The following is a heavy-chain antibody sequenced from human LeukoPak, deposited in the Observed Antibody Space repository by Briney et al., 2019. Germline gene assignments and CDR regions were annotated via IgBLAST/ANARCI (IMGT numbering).Heavy chain of an antibody. Sequence: ASVKVSCKASGYTFTSYYMHWVRQAPGQGLEWMGIINPSGGSTSHAQKFQGRVTMTRDTSTSTVYMELSSLRSEDTAVYYCARDSGDSSGYYPPSFDYWGQGTLVTVSS. J-gene: IGHJ4*02. CDR1: GYTFTSYY. V-gene: IGHV1-46*01. CDR2: INPSGGST. D-gene: IGHD3-22*01. CDR3: ARDSGDSSGYYPPSFDY.